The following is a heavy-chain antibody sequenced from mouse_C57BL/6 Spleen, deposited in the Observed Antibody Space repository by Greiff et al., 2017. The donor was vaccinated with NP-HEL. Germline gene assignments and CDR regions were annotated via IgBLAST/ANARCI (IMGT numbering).Heavy chain of an antibody. CDR1: GFTFSDYG. V-gene: IGHV5-17*01. J-gene: IGHJ4*01. CDR3: ARWATGYAMDY. Sequence: EVKVEESGGGLVKPGGSLKLSCAASGFTFSDYGMHWVRQAPEKGLEWVAYISSGSSTIYYADTVKGRFTISRDNAKNTLFLQMTSLRSEDTAMYYCARWATGYAMDYWGQGTSVTVSS. CDR2: ISSGSSTI.